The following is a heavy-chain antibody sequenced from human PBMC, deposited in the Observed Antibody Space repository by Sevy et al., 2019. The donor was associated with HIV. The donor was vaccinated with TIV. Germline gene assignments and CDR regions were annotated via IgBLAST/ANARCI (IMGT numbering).Heavy chain of an antibody. D-gene: IGHD3-3*01. J-gene: IGHJ6*02. Sequence: GGSLRLSCAASGFTLSSYGMHWVRQAPGKGLEWVAVIRYDGSNKYYADSVKGRFTISRDNSKNTLYLQMNSLRAEDTGGYYCARDRLGITISAEWGGGMDVWGQGTTVTVSS. CDR2: IRYDGSNK. CDR1: GFTLSSYG. CDR3: ARDRLGITISAEWGGGMDV. V-gene: IGHV3-33*01.